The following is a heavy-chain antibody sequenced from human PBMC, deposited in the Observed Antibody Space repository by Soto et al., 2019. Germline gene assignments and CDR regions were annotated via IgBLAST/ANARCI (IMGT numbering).Heavy chain of an antibody. J-gene: IGHJ6*02. D-gene: IGHD6-25*01. CDR1: GFTFSSYS. CDR2: ISSSSSTT. V-gene: IGHV3-48*02. Sequence: EVQLVESGGGLVQPGGSLRPSCAASGFTFSSYSMNWVRQAPGKGLEWVSYISSSSSTTYYAVSVKGRFTITRDNAKKSLYLQMNSLREEDTSLYYCATAVEQRLPWYYYGMDVWGQGTTVTVSS. CDR3: ATAVEQRLPWYYYGMDV.